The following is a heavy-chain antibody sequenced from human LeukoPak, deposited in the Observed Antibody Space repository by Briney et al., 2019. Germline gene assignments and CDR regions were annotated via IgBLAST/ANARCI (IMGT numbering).Heavy chain of an antibody. D-gene: IGHD1-26*01. CDR2: FDPEDGET. CDR1: GYTLTELS. J-gene: IGHJ3*01. V-gene: IGHV1-24*01. Sequence: ASVKVSCKVSGYTLTELSVHWVRQAPGKGLEWMGGFDPEDGETIYAQKFQGRVTMTKDTSTDTTYMELSSLRSEDTAVYYCATHSGNYHLGALDVWGQGTMVTVSS. CDR3: ATHSGNYHLGALDV.